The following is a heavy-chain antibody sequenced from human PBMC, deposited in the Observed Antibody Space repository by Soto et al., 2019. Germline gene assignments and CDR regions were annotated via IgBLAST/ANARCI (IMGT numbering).Heavy chain of an antibody. J-gene: IGHJ4*02. D-gene: IGHD2-15*01. CDR3: TTDSGYCSGGSCSTGGEFDY. CDR1: GFTFSNAW. CDR2: IKSKTDGGTT. V-gene: IGHV3-15*07. Sequence: GESLKISCAASGFTFSNAWMNWVRQAPGKGLEWVGRIKSKTDGGTTDYAAPVKGRFTISRDDSKNTLYLQMNSLKTEDTAVYYCTTDSGYCSGGSCSTGGEFDYWGQGTLVTVSS.